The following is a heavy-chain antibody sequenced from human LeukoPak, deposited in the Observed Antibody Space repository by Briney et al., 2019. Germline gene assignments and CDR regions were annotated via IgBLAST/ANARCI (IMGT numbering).Heavy chain of an antibody. J-gene: IGHJ3*02. D-gene: IGHD5-24*01. Sequence: ASVKVSCKASGYTFTGYYMHWVRQAPGQGLEWMGWINPNSGGTNYAQKFQGWVTMTRDTSISTAYMELSRLRSDDTAVYYCARGLARWLQFGTDAFDIWGQGTMVTVSS. V-gene: IGHV1-2*04. CDR3: ARGLARWLQFGTDAFDI. CDR2: INPNSGGT. CDR1: GYTFTGYY.